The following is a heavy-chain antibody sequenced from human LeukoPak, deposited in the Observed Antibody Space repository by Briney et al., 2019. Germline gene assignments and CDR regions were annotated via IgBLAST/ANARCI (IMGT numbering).Heavy chain of an antibody. CDR1: GGSFSGYY. Sequence: SETLSLTCAVYGGSFSGYYWSWIRQPPGKGLEWIGEINHSGSTNYNPSLKSRVTISVDTSKNQFSLKLSSVTAADTAVYYCARGDGIVVVPAANRRGNFDPWGQGTLVTVSS. J-gene: IGHJ5*02. D-gene: IGHD2-2*01. CDR3: ARGDGIVVVPAANRRGNFDP. V-gene: IGHV4-34*01. CDR2: INHSGST.